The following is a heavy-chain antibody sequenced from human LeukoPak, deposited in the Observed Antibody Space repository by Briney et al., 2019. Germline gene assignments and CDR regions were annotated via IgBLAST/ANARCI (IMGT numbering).Heavy chain of an antibody. J-gene: IGHJ6*03. D-gene: IGHD4-11*01. CDR3: ARGPVSSSPWYSTYYYCFYLDV. Sequence: SETLSLTCSVSGDSISIYYWSWIRQPPGKGLKWIGYINHTGSTNYNPSLNSRATISRDTARNHFPLRLSTVTAADRAVFFCARGPVSSSPWYSTYYYCFYLDVWGKGTTVTVS. CDR1: GDSISIYY. CDR2: INHTGST. V-gene: IGHV4-59*01.